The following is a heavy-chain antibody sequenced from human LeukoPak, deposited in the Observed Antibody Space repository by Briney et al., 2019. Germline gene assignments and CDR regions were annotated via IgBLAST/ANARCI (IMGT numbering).Heavy chain of an antibody. J-gene: IGHJ4*02. CDR3: AREYYSDSSGSDY. V-gene: IGHV3-7*05. D-gene: IGHD3-22*01. Sequence: PGGSLRLSCAASGFTFSSYWMSWVRQVPGKGLEWVANINQDGSEKYSVDSVKGRFTISRDNAKNSLYLQMNSLRAEDTAVYYCAREYYSDSSGSDYWGQGTLVTVSS. CDR1: GFTFSSYW. CDR2: INQDGSEK.